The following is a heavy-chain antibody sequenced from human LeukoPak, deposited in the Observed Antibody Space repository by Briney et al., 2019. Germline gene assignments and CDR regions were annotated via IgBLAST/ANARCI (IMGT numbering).Heavy chain of an antibody. CDR3: AREGPLSSIKH. Sequence: GASVKVSCKASGFTFTDYYLHWVRQAPGQGLEWMGWISPNNGDTDYAQKFQGGVRMTTDTSISTAYMDLSRLTSNDTAMYYCAREGPLSSIKHWGQGTLVTVSS. CDR2: ISPNNGDT. CDR1: GFTFTDYY. V-gene: IGHV1-2*02. D-gene: IGHD5-12*01. J-gene: IGHJ1*01.